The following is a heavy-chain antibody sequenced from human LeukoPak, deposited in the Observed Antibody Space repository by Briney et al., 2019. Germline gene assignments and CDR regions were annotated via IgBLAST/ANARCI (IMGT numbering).Heavy chain of an antibody. J-gene: IGHJ4*02. D-gene: IGHD3-9*01. CDR1: KFTVSTSA. CDR3: AKESQTYYDIMTGYPNYYFDY. V-gene: IGHV3-23*01. Sequence: GGSLRLSCAASKFTVSTSAMSWVRQAPGKGLEWVSAISGSGANTYYVDSVKGRFTISRDNSKNTLYLEMSSLRSHDTGVYYCAKESQTYYDIMTGYPNYYFDYWGQGTLVTVSS. CDR2: ISGSGANT.